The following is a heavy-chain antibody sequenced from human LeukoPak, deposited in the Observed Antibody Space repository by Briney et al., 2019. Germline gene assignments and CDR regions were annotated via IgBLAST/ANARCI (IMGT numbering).Heavy chain of an antibody. D-gene: IGHD4-17*01. CDR2: INQGGSEK. CDR1: GLTFSSYW. CDR3: ARTYTVTKLFDY. Sequence: GGSLRLSCAASGLTFSSYWMSWVRQAPGKGLEWVANINQGGSEKNYVDSVKGRFTISRDNAKNSLYLQMNSLRAEDTAVYYCARTYTVTKLFDYWGQGTLVTVSS. V-gene: IGHV3-7*01. J-gene: IGHJ4*02.